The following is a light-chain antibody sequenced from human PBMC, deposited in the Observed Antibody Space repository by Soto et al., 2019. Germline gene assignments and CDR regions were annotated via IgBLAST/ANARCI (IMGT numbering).Light chain of an antibody. CDR3: QKYNSAPRT. Sequence: DIQMTQSPSSLSASVGDRGTITCRASQGISNYLAWYQQKPGKVPKLLIYAASTLQSGFPSRFSGSGSGTDFTLTISSLQPEDVGTYYCQKYNSAPRTFGQGTKVEIK. J-gene: IGKJ1*01. CDR2: AAS. CDR1: QGISNY. V-gene: IGKV1-27*01.